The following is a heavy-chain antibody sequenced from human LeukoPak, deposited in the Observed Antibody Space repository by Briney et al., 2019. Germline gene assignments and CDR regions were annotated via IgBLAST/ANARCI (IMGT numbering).Heavy chain of an antibody. CDR3: ARIGRPGVVIYYFDY. J-gene: IGHJ4*02. Sequence: SETLSLTCTVSGSSISSYYWSWIRQPPGKGLEWIGYIYYSGSTNYNPSLKSRVTVSVDTSKNQFSLKLSSVTAADTAVYYCARIGRPGVVIYYFDYWGQGTLVTVSS. D-gene: IGHD3-3*01. CDR2: IYYSGST. CDR1: GSSISSYY. V-gene: IGHV4-59*01.